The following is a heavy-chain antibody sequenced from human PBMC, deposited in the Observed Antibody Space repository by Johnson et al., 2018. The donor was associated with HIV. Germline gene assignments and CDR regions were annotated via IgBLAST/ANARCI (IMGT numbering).Heavy chain of an antibody. V-gene: IGHV3-66*01. CDR2: IYSGGST. D-gene: IGHD5-18*01. Sequence: VQLVESGGGVVQPGGSLRFSCAVSGFTFSSYAMSWVRQAPGKGLEWVSVIYSGGSTYYANSVKGRFTISRDNSKNTLYLQMGSLRAEDMAVYYCARELQLWYSAFDIWGQGTMVTVSS. CDR1: GFTFSSYA. J-gene: IGHJ3*02. CDR3: ARELQLWYSAFDI.